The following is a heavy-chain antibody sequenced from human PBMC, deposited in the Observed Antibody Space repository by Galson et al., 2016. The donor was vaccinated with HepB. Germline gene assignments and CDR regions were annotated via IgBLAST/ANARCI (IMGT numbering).Heavy chain of an antibody. J-gene: IGHJ4*02. CDR3: ARDGPNYNYDF. D-gene: IGHD5-24*01. CDR1: GFTFKKYG. CDR2: IESYSKII. V-gene: IGHV3-48*04. Sequence: SLRLSCAASGFTFKKYGFNWVRLTPGKGLEWLSYIESYSKIIRYTDSVRGRFTVSRDNDKNSVYLQLSGLRVEDTAIYYCARDGPNYNYDFWGQGTLVTVFS.